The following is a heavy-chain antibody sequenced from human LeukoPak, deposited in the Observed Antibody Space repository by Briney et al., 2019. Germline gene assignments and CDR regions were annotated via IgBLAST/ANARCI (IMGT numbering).Heavy chain of an antibody. Sequence: VASVKVSCKASGYTFTSYYIHWVRQAPGQGLEWMAIINPSGGATSYTQKFQGRITMTTDESTSTAYMELSSLRSEDTAVYYCASGGYCSGGSCYVGSSPAGELFDYWGQGTLVTVSS. J-gene: IGHJ4*02. CDR1: GYTFTSYY. CDR2: INPSGGAT. V-gene: IGHV1-46*01. CDR3: ASGGYCSGGSCYVGSSPAGELFDY. D-gene: IGHD2-15*01.